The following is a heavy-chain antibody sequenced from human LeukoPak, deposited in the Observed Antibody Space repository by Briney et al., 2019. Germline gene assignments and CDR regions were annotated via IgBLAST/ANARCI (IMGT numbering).Heavy chain of an antibody. Sequence: SVKVSCKASGGTFSSYAISWVRQAPGQGLEWMGGIIPIFGTENYAQKFQGRVTITTDESTSTAYMELSSLRSEDTAVYYCARLTTLTPGNRAFDIWGQGTMVTVSS. V-gene: IGHV1-69*05. CDR1: GGTFSSYA. D-gene: IGHD4-17*01. CDR3: ARLTTLTPGNRAFDI. J-gene: IGHJ3*02. CDR2: IIPIFGTE.